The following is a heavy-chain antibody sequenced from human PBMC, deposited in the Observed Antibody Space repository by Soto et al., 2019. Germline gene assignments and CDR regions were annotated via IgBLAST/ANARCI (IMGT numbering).Heavy chain of an antibody. J-gene: IGHJ4*02. CDR3: ANRDGYNYVFFY. CDR1: GFSLSTSGVG. V-gene: IGHV2-5*01. CDR2: IYWNGDE. Sequence: GSGPTLVNPKQTLTLTCTFSGFSLSTSGVGVGWIRQPPGKALEWLAFIYWNGDERYSPSLKNRLTITKDTSKNQVVLTMTNVDPVDTATYYCANRDGYNYVFFYWGQGTLVTVSS. D-gene: IGHD5-12*01.